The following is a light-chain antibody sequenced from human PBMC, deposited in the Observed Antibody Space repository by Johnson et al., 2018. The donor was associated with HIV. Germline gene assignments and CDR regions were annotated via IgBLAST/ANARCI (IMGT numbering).Light chain of an antibody. CDR3: QSYDNALSGSKV. CDR1: SSNIGNNY. Sequence: QSILTQPPSVSAAAGQKVTISCSGSSSNIGNNYVAWYQQVPGTAPKLLIYDNNRRPSGVPDRFSGSKSGTSATLGITGLQAEDEADYYCQSYDNALSGSKVVGTGTKVTVL. V-gene: IGLV1-51*01. J-gene: IGLJ1*01. CDR2: DNN.